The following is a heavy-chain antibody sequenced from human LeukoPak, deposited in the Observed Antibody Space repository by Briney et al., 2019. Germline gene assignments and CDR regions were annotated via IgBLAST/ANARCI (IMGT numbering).Heavy chain of an antibody. CDR1: GGSISSSSYY. J-gene: IGHJ4*02. Sequence: SETLSLTCTVSGGSISSSSYYWGWIRQPPGKGLEWIGSIYHSGTTFYNPSLKSRVTISVDTSKNQFSLKLSSVTAADTAMYYCARTYYDFWSGPSDYWGQGTLVTVSS. CDR2: IYHSGTT. CDR3: ARTYYDFWSGPSDY. D-gene: IGHD3-3*01. V-gene: IGHV4-39*07.